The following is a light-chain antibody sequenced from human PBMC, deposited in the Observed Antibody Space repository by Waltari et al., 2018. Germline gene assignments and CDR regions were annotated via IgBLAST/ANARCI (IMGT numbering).Light chain of an antibody. CDR2: EVS. Sequence: QSALTQPASVSGSPGQSITISCPGTSTDIGAYDFVSWYQQHPGQAPKLLMYEVSDRPSGISYRSSASKSGNTASLTISGLQAEDDATYYCSSYTTITTQVFGGGTKLTVL. CDR3: SSYTTITTQV. CDR1: STDIGAYDF. V-gene: IGLV2-14*01. J-gene: IGLJ2*01.